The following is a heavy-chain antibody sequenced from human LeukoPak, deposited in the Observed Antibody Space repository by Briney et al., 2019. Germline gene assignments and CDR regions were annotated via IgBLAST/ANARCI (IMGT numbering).Heavy chain of an antibody. CDR2: IWYDGNNK. J-gene: IGHJ4*02. Sequence: GGSLRLSCAASGFTFSTYGMQWVRQAPGKGLEWVAVIWYDGNNKYYGNSVKGRFTISRDNSKNTLYLQMNSLRAEDTAVYYCARDSSFGFDYWGQGTLVTVSS. D-gene: IGHD3-10*01. CDR1: GFTFSTYG. CDR3: ARDSSFGFDY. V-gene: IGHV3-33*01.